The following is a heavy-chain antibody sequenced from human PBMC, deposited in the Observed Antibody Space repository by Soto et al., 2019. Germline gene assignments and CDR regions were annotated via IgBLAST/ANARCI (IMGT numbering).Heavy chain of an antibody. V-gene: IGHV3-15*01. CDR2: IKSDAYGGAI. Sequence: EVQLVESGGGLVKPGGSLRLSCAGSGFTFSNAWMSWVRRAPGKGLEWVARIKSDAYGGAIDYAAPVKGSFTISRDDSKNTLFRQMNNLRAEDTAVYSCTTTKCRLEPPTNDFGGQGTPVIVSS. D-gene: IGHD1-1*01. J-gene: IGHJ4*02. CDR3: TTTKCRLEPPTNDF. CDR1: GFTFSNAW.